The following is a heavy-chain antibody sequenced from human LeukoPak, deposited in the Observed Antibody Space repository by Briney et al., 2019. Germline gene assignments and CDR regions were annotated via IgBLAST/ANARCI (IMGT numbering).Heavy chain of an antibody. CDR3: ARQAPYDFVEAFDI. CDR2: IYYSGST. CDR1: GGSISSSSYY. Sequence: PSETLSLTCTVSGGSISSSSYYWGWIRQPPGKGLEWIGSIYYSGSTYYNPSLKSRVTISVDTSKNQFSLKLSSVTAADTAVYYCARQAPYDFVEAFDIWGQGTMVTVSS. D-gene: IGHD3-3*01. J-gene: IGHJ3*02. V-gene: IGHV4-39*01.